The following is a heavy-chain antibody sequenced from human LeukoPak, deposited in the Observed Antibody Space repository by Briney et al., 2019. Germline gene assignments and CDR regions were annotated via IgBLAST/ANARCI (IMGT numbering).Heavy chain of an antibody. D-gene: IGHD6-13*01. J-gene: IGHJ5*02. V-gene: IGHV5-51*01. CDR2: IYPGDSDT. Sequence: GESLKISCKGSGYSFTSYWIGWVRQMPGKGLEWMGIIYPGDSDTRYSPSFQGQVIISADKSISTAFLQWSSLKASDTAMYYCARHSRAYSTDNWFAPWGQGPLVTVSS. CDR1: GYSFTSYW. CDR3: ARHSRAYSTDNWFAP.